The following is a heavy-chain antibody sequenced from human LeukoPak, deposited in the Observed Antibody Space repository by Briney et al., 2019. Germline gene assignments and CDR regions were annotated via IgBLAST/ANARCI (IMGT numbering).Heavy chain of an antibody. CDR3: TVVNYGSGSYPLGS. J-gene: IGHJ5*02. Sequence: PGGSLRLSCAASGFTFSHAWMSWVRRAPGKGLELVARIKNKPDGGTSDYTAPVKGRFTISRDDSKSTLYLQMNSLKTEDTAVYCCTVVNYGSGSYPLGSWGQGTLVTVSS. V-gene: IGHV3-15*01. CDR2: IKNKPDGGTS. D-gene: IGHD3-10*01. CDR1: GFTFSHAW.